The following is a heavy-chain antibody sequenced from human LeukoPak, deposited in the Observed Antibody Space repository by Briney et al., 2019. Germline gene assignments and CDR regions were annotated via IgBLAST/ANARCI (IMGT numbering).Heavy chain of an antibody. CDR1: GGSISSSSYY. Sequence: SETLSLTCTVSGGSISSSSYYWGWIRQPPGKGLEWIGSIYYSGSTYYNPSLKSRVTISVDTSKNQFSLKLSSVTAADTAVYYCAKFIVGATVSDYWGQGTLVTVSS. D-gene: IGHD1-26*01. J-gene: IGHJ4*02. CDR2: IYYSGST. V-gene: IGHV4-39*07. CDR3: AKFIVGATVSDY.